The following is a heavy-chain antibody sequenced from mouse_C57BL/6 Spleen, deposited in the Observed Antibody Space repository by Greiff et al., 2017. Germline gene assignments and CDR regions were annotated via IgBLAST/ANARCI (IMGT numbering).Heavy chain of an antibody. CDR2: IDPSDSET. CDR3: AREGTGTGFDY. D-gene: IGHD4-1*01. Sequence: QVQLKQPGAELVRPGSSVKLSCKASGYTFTSDWMHWVKQRPIQGLEWIGNIDPSDSETHYNQKFKDKATLTVDKSSSTAYMQLSSLTSEDSAVYYCAREGTGTGFDYWGQGTTLTVSS. V-gene: IGHV1-52*01. J-gene: IGHJ2*01. CDR1: GYTFTSDW.